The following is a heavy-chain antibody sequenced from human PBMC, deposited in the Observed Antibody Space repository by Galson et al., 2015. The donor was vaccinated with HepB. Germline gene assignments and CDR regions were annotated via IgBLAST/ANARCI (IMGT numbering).Heavy chain of an antibody. CDR2: ITGKGDST. V-gene: IGHV3-23*01. Sequence: SLRLSCADSGFAFDSHAMGCVLQAPGRGLEWISGITGKGDSTFYDDSVKGRFTVSKDNSNNMLYLQMNSLRAEDAGLYFCAKGYGLFDSWGQGILVTVSS. J-gene: IGHJ5*01. CDR1: GFAFDSHA. D-gene: IGHD5-18*01. CDR3: AKGYGLFDS.